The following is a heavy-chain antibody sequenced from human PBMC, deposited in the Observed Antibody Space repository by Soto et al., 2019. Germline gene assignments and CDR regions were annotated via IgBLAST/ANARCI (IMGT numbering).Heavy chain of an antibody. V-gene: IGHV4-59*08. Sequence: SETLSLTCTVSGGSISSYYWSWIRQPPGKGLERIGYIYYSGSTNYNPSLKSRVTISVDTSKNQFSLKLSSVTAADTAVYYCARHGLHCSSTSCYVSVFDYWGQGTLVTVSS. J-gene: IGHJ4*02. CDR2: IYYSGST. CDR3: ARHGLHCSSTSCYVSVFDY. D-gene: IGHD2-2*01. CDR1: GGSISSYY.